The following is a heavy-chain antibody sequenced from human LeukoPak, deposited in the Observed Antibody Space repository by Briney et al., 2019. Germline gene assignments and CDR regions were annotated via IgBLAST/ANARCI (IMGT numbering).Heavy chain of an antibody. J-gene: IGHJ4*02. D-gene: IGHD5-18*01. CDR3: AKGKGTWIQLWTFDS. Sequence: GRSLRLSCAASGFTFDDYAMHWVRQAPGKGLEWVSGISWNSGSIGYADSVKGRFTISRDNAKNSLYLQMNSLRAEDTALYYCAKGKGTWIQLWTFDSWGQGTLVTVSS. V-gene: IGHV3-9*01. CDR1: GFTFDDYA. CDR2: ISWNSGSI.